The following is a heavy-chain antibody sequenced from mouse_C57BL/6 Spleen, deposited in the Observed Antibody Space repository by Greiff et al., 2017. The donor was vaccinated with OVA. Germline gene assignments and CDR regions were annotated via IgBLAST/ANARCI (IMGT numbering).Heavy chain of an antibody. J-gene: IGHJ1*03. V-gene: IGHV14-1*01. CDR2: IDPEDGDT. Sequence: EVQLQQSGAELVRPGASVKLSCTASGFNIKDYYMHWVKQRPEQGLEWIGRIDPEDGDTEYAPKFQGKATMTADTSSNTAYLQLSSLTSEDTAVYYCTKVTTVVARDWYFDVWGTGTTVTVSS. D-gene: IGHD1-1*01. CDR3: TKVTTVVARDWYFDV. CDR1: GFNIKDYY.